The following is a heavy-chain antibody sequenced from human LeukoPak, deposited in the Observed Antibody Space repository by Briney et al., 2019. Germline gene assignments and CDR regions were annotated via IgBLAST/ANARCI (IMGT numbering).Heavy chain of an antibody. D-gene: IGHD6-13*01. CDR3: ARERYESAYSSSWYPDY. CDR1: GFKFDDYG. V-gene: IGHV3-20*04. CDR2: INWNGGSR. J-gene: IGHJ4*02. Sequence: GGSLSLSCAASGFKFDDYGMSWVRQVPGKGLEWVSGINWNGGSRGYADSVKGRFTISRDNSKNTLYLQMNSLRAEDTAVYYCARERYESAYSSSWYPDYWGQGTLVTVSS.